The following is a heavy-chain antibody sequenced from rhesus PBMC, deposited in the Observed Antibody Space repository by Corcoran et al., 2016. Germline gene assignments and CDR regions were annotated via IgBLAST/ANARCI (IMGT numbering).Heavy chain of an antibody. V-gene: IGHV4-122*02. J-gene: IGHJ4*01. D-gene: IGHD6-25*01. CDR3: VRDSGSSDY. CDR1: GGSISRGYYY. CDR2: ITYMGST. Sequence: QVQLQESGPGLVKPSETLSLTCAVSGGSISRGYYYWSWIRPPPGKGLEWIGYITYMGSTSYNPSLKSRVTIPRDTSKNQCSLKLSSVTAADTAVDDGVRDSGSSDYWGQGVLVTVSS.